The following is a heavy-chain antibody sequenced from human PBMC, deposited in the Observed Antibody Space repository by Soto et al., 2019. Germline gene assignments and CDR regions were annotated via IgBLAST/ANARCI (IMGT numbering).Heavy chain of an antibody. CDR2: ISAYNGNT. CDR3: ARDGDFERYGDGTDV. Sequence: QVQLVQSGAEVKKPGASVKVSCKASGYTFTSYGISWVRQAPGQGLEWMGWISAYNGNTNYAQKLQGRVTMTTDTSTSTAYMELRRRRSEDTAVYYCARDGDFERYGDGTDVRGQGTTVTVSS. V-gene: IGHV1-18*01. CDR1: GYTFTSYG. J-gene: IGHJ6*02. D-gene: IGHD7-27*01.